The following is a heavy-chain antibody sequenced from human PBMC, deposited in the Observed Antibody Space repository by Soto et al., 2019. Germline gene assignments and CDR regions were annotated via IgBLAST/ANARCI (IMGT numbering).Heavy chain of an antibody. J-gene: IGHJ4*02. CDR1: GYTFTGYA. CDR3: ARSAISPFGGLIGPFDY. V-gene: IGHV1-3*05. D-gene: IGHD3-16*02. CDR2: INAGNGNT. Sequence: QVQLVQSGAEEKKPGASVKVSCEASGYTFTGYAIHWVRQAPGQRLEWMGWINAGNGNTKYSQKFQGRVTITRDTSASTAYMELSRLRSEDTAVYYCARSAISPFGGLIGPFDYWGQGNLVIVSS.